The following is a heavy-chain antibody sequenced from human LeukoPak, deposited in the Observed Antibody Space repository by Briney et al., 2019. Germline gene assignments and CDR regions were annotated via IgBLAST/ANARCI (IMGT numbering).Heavy chain of an antibody. J-gene: IGHJ4*02. D-gene: IGHD6-13*01. Sequence: GGSLSLFCAASGLTFGSYGMRWVRHAPGKGLECVAFIRYDGSNKYYADYVKGRFTISRDNSKDTLYLQNNSLRAEDTAVYYFAKGASSSWYLGTLPGDYWGQGTLVTVSS. V-gene: IGHV3-30*02. CDR1: GLTFGSYG. CDR3: AKGASSSWYLGTLPGDY. CDR2: IRYDGSNK.